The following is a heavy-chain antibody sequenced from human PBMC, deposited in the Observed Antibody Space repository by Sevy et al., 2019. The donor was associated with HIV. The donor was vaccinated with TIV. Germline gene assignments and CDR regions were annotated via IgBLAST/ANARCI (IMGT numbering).Heavy chain of an antibody. Sequence: GGSLRLSCAASGFAFSTYAMSWVRQAPGKGLEWVSATSGSAAVTFSADSVKGRFTISRDNSKNTLYLQMNNLRAEDTAIYYWAKARYVSGWYVLDYWGQGTLVTVSS. CDR2: TSGSAAVT. CDR1: GFAFSTYA. D-gene: IGHD6-19*01. CDR3: AKARYVSGWYVLDY. J-gene: IGHJ4*02. V-gene: IGHV3-23*01.